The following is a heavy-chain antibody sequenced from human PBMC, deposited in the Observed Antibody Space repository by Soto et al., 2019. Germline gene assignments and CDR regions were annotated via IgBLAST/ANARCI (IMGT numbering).Heavy chain of an antibody. V-gene: IGHV4-30-4*01. D-gene: IGHD3-22*01. CDR2: IYYSGST. CDR1: GGSISSGDYY. CDR3: ARARYCSSTSCRTFPYYYDSSGYYFDY. Sequence: PSETLSLTCTVSGGSISSGDYYWSWIRQPPGKGLEWIGYIYYSGSTYYNPSLKSRVTISVDTSKNQFSLKLSSVTAAGTAVYYCARARYCSSTSCRTFPYYYDSSGYYFDYWGQGTLVTVSS. J-gene: IGHJ4*02.